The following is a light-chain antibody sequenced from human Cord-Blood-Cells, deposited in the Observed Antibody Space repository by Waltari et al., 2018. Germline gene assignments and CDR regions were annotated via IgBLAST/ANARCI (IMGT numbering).Light chain of an antibody. V-gene: IGKV1-39*01. CDR2: AAS. Sequence: DTQMTQSPSSLSASVGDRVTITCRASQSIISYLNWYQQKPGKAPKLLIYAASSLQSGVPSRFSGSGSGTDVTLTISSLQPEDFATYYCQQSYSTPWTFGQGTKVEIK. J-gene: IGKJ1*01. CDR1: QSIISY. CDR3: QQSYSTPWT.